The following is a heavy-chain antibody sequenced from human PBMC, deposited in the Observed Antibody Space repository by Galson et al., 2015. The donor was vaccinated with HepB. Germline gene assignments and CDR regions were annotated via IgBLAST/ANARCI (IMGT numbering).Heavy chain of an antibody. D-gene: IGHD6-19*01. CDR2: IRSKAYGGTT. Sequence: SLRLSCAASGFTFGDYAMSWFRQAPGKGLEWVGFIRSKAYGGTTEYAASVKGRFTISRDDSKSIAYLQMNSLKTEDTAVYYCTRDQSSGWYGSGGFDYWGQGTLVTVSS. CDR1: GFTFGDYA. CDR3: TRDQSSGWYGSGGFDY. V-gene: IGHV3-49*03. J-gene: IGHJ4*02.